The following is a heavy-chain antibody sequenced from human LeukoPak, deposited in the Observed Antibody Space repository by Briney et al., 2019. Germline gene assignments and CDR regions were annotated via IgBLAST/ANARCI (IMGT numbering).Heavy chain of an antibody. V-gene: IGHV7-4-1*02. CDR1: GYTFTSYA. D-gene: IGHD6-13*01. Sequence: ASAKVSCKASGYTFTSYAMNWVRQAPGQGLEWMGWINTNTGNPTYAQGFTGRFVFSLDTSVSTAYLQISSLKAEDTAVYYCARDLSMVGSWDPDYYYYYGMDVWGQGTTVTVSS. CDR3: ARDLSMVGSWDPDYYYYYGMDV. CDR2: INTNTGNP. J-gene: IGHJ6*02.